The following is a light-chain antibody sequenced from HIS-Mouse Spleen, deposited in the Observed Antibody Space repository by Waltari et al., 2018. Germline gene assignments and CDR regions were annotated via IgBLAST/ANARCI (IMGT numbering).Light chain of an antibody. CDR2: EGS. CDR1: RSDVGSYNL. J-gene: IGLJ3*02. CDR3: CSYAGSSTWV. Sequence: QSALTQPAYVSGSPGQSVTISCTGTRSDVGSYNLVSWYQQHPGKAPKLMIYEGSKRPSGVSNRFSGSKSGNTASLTISGLQAEDEADYYCCSYAGSSTWVFGGGTKLTVL. V-gene: IGLV2-23*01.